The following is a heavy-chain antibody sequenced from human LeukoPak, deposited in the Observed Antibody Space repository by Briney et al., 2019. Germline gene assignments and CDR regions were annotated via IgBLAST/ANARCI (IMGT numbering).Heavy chain of an antibody. V-gene: IGHV3-33*01. J-gene: IGHJ4*02. Sequence: GGSLRLSCAASGFTFSTYGMHWVRQAPGKGLEWVAVIWFDGSNKYYGDSVKGRFTISRDNSKNTLYLQMNSLRAEDTALYYCARDYSNYFDYWGRGTLVTVSS. CDR3: ARDYSNYFDY. D-gene: IGHD4-11*01. CDR2: IWFDGSNK. CDR1: GFTFSTYG.